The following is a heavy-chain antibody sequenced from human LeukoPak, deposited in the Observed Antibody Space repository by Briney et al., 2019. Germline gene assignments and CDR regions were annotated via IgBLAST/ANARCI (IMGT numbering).Heavy chain of an antibody. CDR2: IYHSRST. CDR1: GYSISRSNW. D-gene: IGHD3-22*01. V-gene: IGHV4-28*01. CDR3: ARTLIFDNRHRGAFDI. Sequence: EPSDNLSLTCDVSGYSISRSNWWGWIRQPPGKGLEWIGYIYHSRSTYYNPSLRSRVTMSQDTSKNQFSLKLSSVTAVDTAVYYCARTLIFDNRHRGAFDIWGQGTMVTVSS. J-gene: IGHJ3*02.